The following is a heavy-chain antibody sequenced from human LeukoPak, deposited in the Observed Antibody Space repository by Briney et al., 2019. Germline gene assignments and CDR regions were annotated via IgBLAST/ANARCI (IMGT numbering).Heavy chain of an antibody. CDR1: GFTFSSYA. CDR2: ISGSGGST. CDR3: ANFGSGSYVGGFDY. D-gene: IGHD3-10*01. Sequence: SGGSLRLSCAASGFTFSSYAMSWVRQAPGKGLEWVSAISGSGGSTYYADSVKGRFTISRDNSKNTLYLQMNSLRAEDTAVYYCANFGSGSYVGGFDYWGQGTLVTVSS. V-gene: IGHV3-23*01. J-gene: IGHJ4*02.